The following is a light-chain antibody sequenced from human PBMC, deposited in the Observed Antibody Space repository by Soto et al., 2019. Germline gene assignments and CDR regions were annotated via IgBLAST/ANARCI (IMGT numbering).Light chain of an antibody. J-gene: IGKJ4*01. CDR3: QQYDNLPPLT. V-gene: IGKV1-33*01. CDR1: QDISNY. Sequence: DIQMTQSPSSLSASVGDRVTITCQASQDISNYLNWYQQKPGKAPKLLIYDASNLETGVPSRFNGSGSGTDFTFTISILQPEDIATYYCQQYDNLPPLTFGGGTKVEIK. CDR2: DAS.